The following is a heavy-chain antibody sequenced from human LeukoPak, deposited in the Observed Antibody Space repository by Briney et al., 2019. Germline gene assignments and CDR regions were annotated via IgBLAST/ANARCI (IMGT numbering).Heavy chain of an antibody. CDR1: EFSVGSNY. J-gene: IGHJ4*02. V-gene: IGHV3-66*01. CDR3: ARGSYDILTGWGPHDYYFDY. D-gene: IGHD3-9*01. Sequence: GGSLRLSCAASEFSVGSNYMTWVRQAPGKGLEWVSLIYSGGSTYYADSVKGRFTISRDNSKNTLYLQMNSLRAEDTAVYYCARGSYDILTGWGPHDYYFDYWGQGTLVTVSS. CDR2: IYSGGST.